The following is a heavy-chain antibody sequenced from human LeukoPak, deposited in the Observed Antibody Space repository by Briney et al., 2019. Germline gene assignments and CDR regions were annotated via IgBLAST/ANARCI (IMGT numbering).Heavy chain of an antibody. CDR2: IYTSGST. CDR3: ARGSRWLLAFDM. CDR1: GGSISSYY. D-gene: IGHD6-19*01. Sequence: SETLSLTCTVSGGSISSYYWSWIRQPAGKGLEWIGRIYTSGSTNYNPSLKSRVTMSVDTSKNQFSFKLSSLTAAGTAVYYCARGSRWLLAFDMWGQGTMVTVSS. J-gene: IGHJ3*02. V-gene: IGHV4-4*07.